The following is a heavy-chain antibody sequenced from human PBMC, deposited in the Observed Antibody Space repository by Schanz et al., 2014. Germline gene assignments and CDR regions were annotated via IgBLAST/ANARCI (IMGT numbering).Heavy chain of an antibody. V-gene: IGHV4-30-4*07. CDR3: ARDREVDSSWAFDI. J-gene: IGHJ3*02. D-gene: IGHD2-15*01. Sequence: QVQLQESGPGLVKPSQTLSLTCAVSGDSISGGGYSWSWIRQAPGGGLEWIGYIYYSGSTNYNPSLRSRVTILVDTSKNQFSLKLYSVTAADTAVYYCARDREVDSSWAFDIWGQGTMVTVSS. CDR2: IYYSGST. CDR1: GDSISGGGYS.